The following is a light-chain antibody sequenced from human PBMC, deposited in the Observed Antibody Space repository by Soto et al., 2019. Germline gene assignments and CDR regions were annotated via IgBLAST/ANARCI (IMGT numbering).Light chain of an antibody. Sequence: IVLTQSPGTLSLSPGERATLSCGASQSISANYLAWYHQKPGQAPRLLIYGASRRATGIPDRFSAGGSGTDFTLTISRLEPEDFAVYYCQQYDSSPVTFGQGTKVEIK. V-gene: IGKV3-20*01. CDR2: GAS. CDR1: QSISANY. CDR3: QQYDSSPVT. J-gene: IGKJ2*01.